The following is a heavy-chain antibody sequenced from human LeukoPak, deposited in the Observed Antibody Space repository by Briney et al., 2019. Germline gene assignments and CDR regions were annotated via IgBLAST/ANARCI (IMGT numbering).Heavy chain of an antibody. D-gene: IGHD5-12*01. CDR1: GFTFRSFW. Sequence: PGGSLRLSCAASGFTFRSFWIHWVRQAPGKGLGGVGRINNDGTDTIYADSVKGRFTVSRDNAKNTLYLQMNSLRVEDTAVYFCARGGFSHGFDVWGQGTVVTVSS. CDR2: INNDGTDT. CDR3: ARGGFSHGFDV. V-gene: IGHV3-74*01. J-gene: IGHJ3*01.